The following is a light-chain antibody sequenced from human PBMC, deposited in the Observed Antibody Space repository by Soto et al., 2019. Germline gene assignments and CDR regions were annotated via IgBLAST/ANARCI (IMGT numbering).Light chain of an antibody. V-gene: IGLV2-14*03. CDR3: ISYTSSATYV. CDR1: SSDVGAYNY. CDR2: GVN. J-gene: IGLJ1*01. Sequence: QSALTQPASVSGSTGQLISISCTGTSSDVGAYNYVSWYQQHPGKAPKLIIYGVNNRPSGISDRFSGSKSGNTASLTISGLRAEDEADYHCISYTSSATYVFGTGTKVTVL.